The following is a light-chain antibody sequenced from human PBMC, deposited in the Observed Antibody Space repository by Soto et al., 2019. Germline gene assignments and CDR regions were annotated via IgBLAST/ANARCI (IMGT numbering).Light chain of an antibody. CDR2: AAS. Sequence: DIQLTQSPSFLSASVGDRVTLTCRASQDITSYLAWYQQKPGKALKLLIYAASTLQSGVPSRFSDSGSGTEFTLTISSLQPDDFATYYCQQLNSYPLTFGGGTQVEIK. CDR1: QDITSY. V-gene: IGKV1-9*01. CDR3: QQLNSYPLT. J-gene: IGKJ4*01.